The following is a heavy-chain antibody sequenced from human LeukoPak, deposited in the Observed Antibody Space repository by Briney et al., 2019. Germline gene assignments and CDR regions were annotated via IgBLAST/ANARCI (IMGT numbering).Heavy chain of an antibody. CDR3: ARDQDDLVPDY. V-gene: IGHV3-21*01. CDR2: ISSSSSYI. CDR1: GFTFSSYS. J-gene: IGHJ4*02. Sequence: GGSLRLSCAASGFTFSSYSMNWVRQAPGKGLEWVSSISSSSSYIYYADSVKGRFTISRDNAKNSLHLQMNSLRAEDTAVYYCARDQDDLVPDYWGQGTLVTVSS. D-gene: IGHD3-3*01.